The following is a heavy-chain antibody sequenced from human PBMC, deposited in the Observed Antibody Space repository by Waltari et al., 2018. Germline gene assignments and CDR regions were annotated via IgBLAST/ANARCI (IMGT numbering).Heavy chain of an antibody. D-gene: IGHD4-17*01. V-gene: IGHV4-34*01. CDR2: INHSGST. Sequence: QVQLQQWGAGLLKPSETLSLTCAVYGGSFSGYYWSWIRQPPGKGLEWSGEINHSGSTNYNPSLKSRVTISVDTSKNQFSLKLSSVTAADTAVYYCARGWGYGDFFDYWGQGTLVTVSS. CDR3: ARGWGYGDFFDY. J-gene: IGHJ4*02. CDR1: GGSFSGYY.